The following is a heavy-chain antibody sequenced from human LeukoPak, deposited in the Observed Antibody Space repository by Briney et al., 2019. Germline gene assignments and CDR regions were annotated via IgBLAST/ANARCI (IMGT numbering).Heavy chain of an antibody. V-gene: IGHV1-69*05. J-gene: IGHJ4*02. CDR1: GGTFSSYA. CDR3: ARDPNYYDSSGPTY. CDR2: IIPIFGTA. D-gene: IGHD3-22*01. Sequence: ASVKVSFKASGGTFSSYAISWVRQAPGQGLEWMGRIIPIFGTANYAQKFQGRVTITTDESTSTAYMELSSLRSEDTAVYYCARDPNYYDSSGPTYWGQGTLVTVSS.